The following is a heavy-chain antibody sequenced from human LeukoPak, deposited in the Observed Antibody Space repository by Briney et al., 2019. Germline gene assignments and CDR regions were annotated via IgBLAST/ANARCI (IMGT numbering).Heavy chain of an antibody. D-gene: IGHD6-6*01. V-gene: IGHV1-69*05. CDR2: IIPIFGTA. J-gene: IGHJ6*03. CDR1: GGTFSSYA. CDR3: ARTIAARNYYYYYYMDV. Sequence: SVKVSCKASGGTFSSYAISWVRQAPGQGLEWMGGIIPIFGTANYAQKFQGRVTITTDESTSTAYMELCSLRSEDTAVYYCARTIAARNYYYYYYMDVWGKGTTVTVSS.